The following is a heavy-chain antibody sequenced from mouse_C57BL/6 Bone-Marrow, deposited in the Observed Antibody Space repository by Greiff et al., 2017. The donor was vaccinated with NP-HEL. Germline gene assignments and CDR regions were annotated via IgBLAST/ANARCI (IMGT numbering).Heavy chain of an antibody. D-gene: IGHD1-1*01. CDR1: GYAFSSSW. CDR3: ARASTVVARGYYFDY. V-gene: IGHV1-82*01. CDR2: FYPGDGDT. J-gene: IGHJ2*01. Sequence: VQLVESGPELVKPGASVKISCKVSGYAFSSSWKKGVKKRSGKGLEWIGRFYPGDGDTNYIGKFKGKATLTADKSSSTAYMQLSSLTSEDSAVYFCARASTVVARGYYFDYWGQGTTLTVSS.